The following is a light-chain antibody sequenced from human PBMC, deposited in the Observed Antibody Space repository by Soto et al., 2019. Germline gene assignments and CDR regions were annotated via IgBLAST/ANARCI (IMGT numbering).Light chain of an antibody. CDR3: QQYNNWALT. J-gene: IGKJ4*01. Sequence: EIVITQSPATLSVSPGDTATLSCRAIQSGSSSLAWYQLKPGQAPRLPIYGISTRATGLPCRFSGSGSGKEFTLTISSLQSEDLAVYYCQQYNNWALTFGGGTKVEVK. CDR2: GIS. V-gene: IGKV3-15*01. CDR1: QSGSSS.